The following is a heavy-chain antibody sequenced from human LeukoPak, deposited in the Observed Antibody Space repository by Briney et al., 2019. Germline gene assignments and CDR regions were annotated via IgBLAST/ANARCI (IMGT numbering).Heavy chain of an antibody. D-gene: IGHD3-22*01. V-gene: IGHV4-39*01. CDR3: ARHGYGVSYYYDSSGLYRRYNWFDP. Sequence: PSETLSLTCTVSGGSISSSSYYWGWIRQPPGKGLEWIGSIYYSGSTYYNPSLKSRVTISVDTSKNQFSLKLSSVTAADTAVYYCARHGYGVSYYYDSSGLYRRYNWFDPWGQGTLVTVSS. CDR1: GGSISSSSYY. J-gene: IGHJ5*02. CDR2: IYYSGST.